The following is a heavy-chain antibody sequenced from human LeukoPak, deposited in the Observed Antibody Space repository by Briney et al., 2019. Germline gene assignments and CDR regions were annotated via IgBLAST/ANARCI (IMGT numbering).Heavy chain of an antibody. J-gene: IGHJ4*02. CDR3: AKDRSGGSGTLFPIFES. V-gene: IGHV3-23*01. D-gene: IGHD3-10*01. CDR2: ISGSGGST. CDR1: GFTFNNYA. Sequence: GGSLRLSCAASGFTFNNYAMNWVRQAPGKGLEWLSAISGSGGSTYYTHSVKGRFTISRDNSKNTLYLQMNSLRAEDTAVYYCAKDRSGGSGTLFPIFESWGQETLVTVSS.